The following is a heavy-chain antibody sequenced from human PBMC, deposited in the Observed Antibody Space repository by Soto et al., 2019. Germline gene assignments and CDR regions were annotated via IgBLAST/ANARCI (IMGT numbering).Heavy chain of an antibody. Sequence: EVQLVESGGGLVQPGGSLRLSCAASGFTFSSYEMNWVRQAPGKGLEWVSYISSSGSTIYYADSVKGRFTISRDNAKNSLYLQMNSLRAEDTAVYYCASDDPSDDFWSGSPSRVEGMDVWGQGTTVTVSS. J-gene: IGHJ6*02. V-gene: IGHV3-48*03. CDR3: ASDDPSDDFWSGSPSRVEGMDV. CDR1: GFTFSSYE. D-gene: IGHD3-3*01. CDR2: ISSSGSTI.